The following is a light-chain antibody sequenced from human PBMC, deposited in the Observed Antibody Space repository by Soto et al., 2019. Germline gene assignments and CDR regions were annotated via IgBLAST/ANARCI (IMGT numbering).Light chain of an antibody. CDR1: SSDVGGYNY. CDR3: SSYAGSNTFVV. CDR2: EVS. V-gene: IGLV2-8*01. J-gene: IGLJ2*01. Sequence: QSALTQPPSASGSPGQSVTISCTGTSSDVGGYNYVSWYQHHPGKAPKLMIYEVSKRPSGVPDRFSGSTSGNTASLTVSGLQAEDEADYYCSSYAGSNTFVVFGGGTKVTVL.